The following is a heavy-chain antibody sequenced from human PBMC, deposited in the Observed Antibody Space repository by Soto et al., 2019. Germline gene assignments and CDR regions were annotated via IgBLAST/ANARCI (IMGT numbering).Heavy chain of an antibody. J-gene: IGHJ4*02. D-gene: IGHD2-15*01. Sequence: SSETLSLTCTVSGGSISSGDYYWSWIRQPPGKGLEWIGYIYYSGSTYYNPSLKSRVTISVDTSKNQFSLKLSSVTAADTAVYYCALVVVAATRWCYFDYWGQGTLVTVSS. V-gene: IGHV4-30-4*01. CDR3: ALVVVAATRWCYFDY. CDR1: GGSISSGDYY. CDR2: IYYSGST.